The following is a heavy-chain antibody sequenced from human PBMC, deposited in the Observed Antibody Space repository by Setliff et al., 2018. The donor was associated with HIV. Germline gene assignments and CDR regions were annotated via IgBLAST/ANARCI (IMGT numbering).Heavy chain of an antibody. CDR1: GYTFTGYY. J-gene: IGHJ4*02. D-gene: IGHD5-12*01. Sequence: ASVKVSCKASGYTFTGYYIHWLRQARGQGLEWMGWINPNSGYSKYAQKFQGRVTVTRDTPISTAYMEIKKLTSDDTAVYYCARDNRTGYSGGWPLDYWGQGTVVTVSS. V-gene: IGHV1-2*02. CDR2: INPNSGYS. CDR3: ARDNRTGYSGGWPLDY.